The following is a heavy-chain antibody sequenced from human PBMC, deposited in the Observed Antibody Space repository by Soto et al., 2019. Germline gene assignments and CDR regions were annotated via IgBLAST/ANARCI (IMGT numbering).Heavy chain of an antibody. D-gene: IGHD2-21*02. Sequence: EVQLVESGGGLVQPGGSLRLSCAASGFTFSSYEMNWVRQAPGKGLEWVSYISSSGSTIYYADSVKGRFTISRDNAKNSLYLQMNSLRVEDTAVYYCARVTDGGNFGYYFDYWGQGTLVTVSS. CDR3: ARVTDGGNFGYYFDY. J-gene: IGHJ4*02. V-gene: IGHV3-48*03. CDR1: GFTFSSYE. CDR2: ISSSGSTI.